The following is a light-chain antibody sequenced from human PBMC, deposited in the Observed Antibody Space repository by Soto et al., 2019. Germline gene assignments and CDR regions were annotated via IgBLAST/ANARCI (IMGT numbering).Light chain of an antibody. CDR3: QVWDSGSDHRV. J-gene: IGLJ2*01. Sequence: SYELTQPPSVSVAPGQAARITCGGNHLGIRSVHWYQQKPGQAPVLVVYDDSDRPSGIPERFAGSKSGNTATLTISRVEAGDEADYYCQVWDSGSDHRVFGGGTKLTVL. V-gene: IGLV3-21*02. CDR1: HLGIRS. CDR2: DDS.